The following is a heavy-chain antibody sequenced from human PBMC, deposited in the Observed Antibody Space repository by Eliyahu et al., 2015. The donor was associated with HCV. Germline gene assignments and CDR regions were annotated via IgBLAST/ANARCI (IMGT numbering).Heavy chain of an antibody. J-gene: IGHJ4*02. Sequence: QLQLQESGPGLVKPSETLSLTCTVSGGSISSSSYYWGWIRQPPGKGLEWIGSLYYSGSTYYNPSLKSRVTISVDTSKNQFSLKLSSVTAADTAVYYCAPTKRGVYGDYVDYWGQGTLVTVSS. V-gene: IGHV4-39*01. D-gene: IGHD4-17*01. CDR1: GGSISSSSYY. CDR2: LYYSGST. CDR3: APTKRGVYGDYVDY.